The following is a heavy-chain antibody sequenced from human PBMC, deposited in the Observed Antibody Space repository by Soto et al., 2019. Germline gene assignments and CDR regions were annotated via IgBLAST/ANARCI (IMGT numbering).Heavy chain of an antibody. CDR3: ARGKLSDYVWGSYRYHFDY. V-gene: IGHV4-34*01. D-gene: IGHD3-16*02. J-gene: IGHJ4*02. CDR1: GGSFSGYY. Sequence: TETLSLSCAVYGGSFSGYYWSWIRQPPGKGLEWIGEINHSGSTNYNPSLKSRVTISVDTSKNQFSLKLSSVTAADTAVYYCARGKLSDYVWGSYRYHFDYWGQGTVVTVSS. CDR2: INHSGST.